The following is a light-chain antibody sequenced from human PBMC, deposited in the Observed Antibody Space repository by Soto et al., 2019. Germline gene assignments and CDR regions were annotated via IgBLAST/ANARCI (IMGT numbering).Light chain of an antibody. CDR3: HQYYKWPLT. CDR1: QSVTSN. CDR2: GAS. J-gene: IGKJ4*01. V-gene: IGKV3-15*01. Sequence: EVVMTQSLATLSVSPGERVTLSCRASQSVTSNLAWYQQKPGQAPRLLIYGASTRATGIPARFSGSGSGTEFTLTISSLQSEDFAVFYCHQYYKWPLTFGGGTKVELK.